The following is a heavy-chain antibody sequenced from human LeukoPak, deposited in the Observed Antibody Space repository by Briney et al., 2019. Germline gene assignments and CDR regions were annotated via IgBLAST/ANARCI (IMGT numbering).Heavy chain of an antibody. CDR1: GYTFTSYG. J-gene: IGHJ4*02. CDR3: AREMGDYVWGSYRAYFDY. V-gene: IGHV1-18*01. CDR2: ISAYNGNT. D-gene: IGHD3-16*02. Sequence: ASVKVSCKASGYTFTSYGISWVRQAPGQGLEWMGWISAYNGNTNYAQKLQGRVTMTTDTSTSTAYMELRSLRSDDTAVYYCAREMGDYVWGSYRAYFDYWGQGTLVTVSS.